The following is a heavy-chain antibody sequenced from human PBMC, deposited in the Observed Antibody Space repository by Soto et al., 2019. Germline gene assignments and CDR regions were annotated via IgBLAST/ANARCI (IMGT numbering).Heavy chain of an antibody. J-gene: IGHJ4*02. Sequence: SQTLSLTCAISGDSVSNNSAAWNWIRQSPSRGLEWLGRTYYRSKWYNDYAVSVKSRITINPDTSKNQFSLQLNSVTPEDTAVYYCARDHFVRAVAVDYFDYWGQGTLVTVSS. CDR3: ARDHFVRAVAVDYFDY. CDR2: TYYRSKWYN. D-gene: IGHD6-19*01. CDR1: GDSVSNNSAA. V-gene: IGHV6-1*01.